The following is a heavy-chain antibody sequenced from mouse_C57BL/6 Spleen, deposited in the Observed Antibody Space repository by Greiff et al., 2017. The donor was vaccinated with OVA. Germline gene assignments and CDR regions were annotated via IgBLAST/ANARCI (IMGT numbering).Heavy chain of an antibody. CDR1: GYSITSGYY. V-gene: IGHV3-6*01. CDR2: ISNDGSN. D-gene: IGHD2-2*01. J-gene: IGHJ3*01. Sequence: ESGPGLVKPSQSLSLTCSVTGYSITSGYYWNWIRQFPGNKLEWMGYISNDGSNNYNPSLKNRISITRDTSKNQFFLKLNSVTTEDTATYDCASSDYGYDGFAYWGQGTLVTVSA. CDR3: ASSDYGYDGFAY.